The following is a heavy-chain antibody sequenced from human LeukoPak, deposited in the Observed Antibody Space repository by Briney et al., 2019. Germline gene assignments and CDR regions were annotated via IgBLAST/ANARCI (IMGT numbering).Heavy chain of an antibody. V-gene: IGHV1-2*02. CDR2: IYTFSGGT. J-gene: IGHJ4*02. CDR1: GYIFFVYY. D-gene: IGHD6-19*01. Sequence: ASVKVSCKASGYIFFVYYVHWVRRAPGQGLEWMGYIYTFSGGTNYTQKLRGRVTLTRDTSIRTLYMDLSSLTPDDTPVYYCARSGFTSGWGFDYWGQGSLVTVAS. CDR3: ARSGFTSGWGFDY.